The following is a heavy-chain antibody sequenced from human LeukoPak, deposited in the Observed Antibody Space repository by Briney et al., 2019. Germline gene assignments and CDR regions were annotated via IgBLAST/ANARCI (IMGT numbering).Heavy chain of an antibody. CDR2: ISSSSSTI. J-gene: IGHJ4*02. V-gene: IGHV3-48*01. CDR1: GFTFSSYS. Sequence: PGGSLRLSCAASGFTFSSYSMNWVRQAPGKGLEWVSYISSSSSTIYYADSVKGRFTISRDNSKNTLYLQMNSLRAEDTAVYYCAKVLWFGELLSYFDYWGQGTLVTVSS. D-gene: IGHD3-10*01. CDR3: AKVLWFGELLSYFDY.